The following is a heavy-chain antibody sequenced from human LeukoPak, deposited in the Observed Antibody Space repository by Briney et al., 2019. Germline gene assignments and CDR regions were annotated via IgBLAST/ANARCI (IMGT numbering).Heavy chain of an antibody. Sequence: KASETLSLTCSVSGASINGYYWSWIRQPPGKGLECIGYIYYSGSTNCNPSLESRLTISLDTSRNQFSLRLRSVTAADTAVYFWARGTTGAYFRTPPYFDFWGQGSLVTVSS. CDR3: ARGTTGAYFRTPPYFDF. D-gene: IGHD7-27*01. CDR1: GASINGYY. V-gene: IGHV4-59*01. J-gene: IGHJ4*02. CDR2: IYYSGST.